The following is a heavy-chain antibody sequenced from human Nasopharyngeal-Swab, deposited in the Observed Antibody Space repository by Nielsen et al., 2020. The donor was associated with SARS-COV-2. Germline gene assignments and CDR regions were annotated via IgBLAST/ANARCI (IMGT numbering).Heavy chain of an antibody. CDR2: IYHSGST. V-gene: IGHV4-4*02. D-gene: IGHD3-10*01. Sequence: WIRQPPGKGLEWIGEIYHSGSTNYNPSLKSRVTISVDKSKNQFSLKLSSVTAADTAVYYCARVSLWFRELEDYYYGMDVWGQGTTVTVSS. J-gene: IGHJ6*02. CDR3: ARVSLWFRELEDYYYGMDV.